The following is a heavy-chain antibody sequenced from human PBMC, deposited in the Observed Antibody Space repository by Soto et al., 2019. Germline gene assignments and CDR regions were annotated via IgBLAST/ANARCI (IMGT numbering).Heavy chain of an antibody. D-gene: IGHD1-26*01. Sequence: PSETLSLTCSVSGDSISPYYWTWVRQSPGKGLEWIGFISNSGTSYNPSLKSRVTISVDTSKSQFSLKLNSVTAADTAVYYCVRHRGSYFVYWGQGTVVTVSS. CDR2: ISNSGT. J-gene: IGHJ4*02. CDR1: GDSISPYY. CDR3: VRHRGSYFVY. V-gene: IGHV4-59*01.